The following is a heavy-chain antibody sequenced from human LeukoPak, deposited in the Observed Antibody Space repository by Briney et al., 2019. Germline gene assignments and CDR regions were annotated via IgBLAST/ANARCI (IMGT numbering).Heavy chain of an antibody. CDR1: GGSISSSSYY. CDR2: IYYSGST. J-gene: IGHJ4*02. CDR3: ASTYSSSSLIDY. D-gene: IGHD6-6*01. Sequence: SETLSLTCTVSGGSISSSSYYWGWIRQPPGKGLEWIGSIYYSGSTYYNPSLKSRVTISVDTSKNQFSLKLSSVTAADTAVYYCASTYSSSSLIDYWGQGTLVTVSS. V-gene: IGHV4-39*01.